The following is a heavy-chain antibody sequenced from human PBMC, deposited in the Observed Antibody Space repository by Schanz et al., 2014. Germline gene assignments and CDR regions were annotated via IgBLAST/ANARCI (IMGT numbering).Heavy chain of an antibody. CDR1: GFSVGNKY. Sequence: VQLVESGGGLVQPGGSLRLSCAASGFSVGNKYMNWVRQAPGKGLEWVAVIWSDGTNEYYADSVKGRFTISGDSSKYTLYLQMNSLRAEDTAVYYCAKDRSWDYDSSGYFDYWGQGTLVIVSS. CDR2: IWSDGTNE. V-gene: IGHV3-33*06. J-gene: IGHJ4*02. CDR3: AKDRSWDYDSSGYFDY. D-gene: IGHD3-22*01.